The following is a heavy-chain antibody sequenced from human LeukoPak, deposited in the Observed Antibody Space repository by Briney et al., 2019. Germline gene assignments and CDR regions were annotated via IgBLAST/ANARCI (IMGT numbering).Heavy chain of an antibody. V-gene: IGHV4-39*01. CDR3: APSPPGSDYFVLGFQAY. CDR1: AGFIISSSYD. CDR2: IYYRGNT. D-gene: IGHD3-10*02. Sequence: TSETQSLTCTVSAGFIISSSYDWGWLRQPPGKGPEWFVSIYYRGNTDYHPSLKSRFTMSVETTKNQFSLKLCSVTAADTAVYYCAPSPPGSDYFVLGFQAYWGQGTLVTVSS. J-gene: IGHJ4*02.